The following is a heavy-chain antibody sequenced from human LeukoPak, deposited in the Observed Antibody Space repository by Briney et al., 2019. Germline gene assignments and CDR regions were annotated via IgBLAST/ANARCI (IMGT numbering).Heavy chain of an antibody. D-gene: IGHD1-26*01. CDR1: GVTFRSYA. Sequence: GGSLRLSCAASGVTFRSYAMSWVRQAPGKGLEWVSAISGSGRDTYYADSVKGRFTTSRDTSKNTLYLQMNTLRAEDTAVYYCAKVISSGSYYYFDYWGQGTPVTVSS. CDR3: AKVISSGSYYYFDY. CDR2: ISGSGRDT. J-gene: IGHJ4*02. V-gene: IGHV3-23*01.